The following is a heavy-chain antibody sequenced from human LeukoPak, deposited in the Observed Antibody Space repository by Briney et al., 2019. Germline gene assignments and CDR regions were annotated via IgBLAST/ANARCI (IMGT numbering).Heavy chain of an antibody. Sequence: PGGSLRLSCAASGFTFSTSGMHWVRQAPGKGLGWEAVIWYDGSNNHYAESVKGRFSISRDNSKSTLYLQMNSLRAEDTAVYYCARARGVSTGYRPIDYWGQGTLVTVSS. CDR1: GFTFSTSG. D-gene: IGHD3-22*01. CDR2: IWYDGSNN. V-gene: IGHV3-33*01. J-gene: IGHJ4*02. CDR3: ARARGVSTGYRPIDY.